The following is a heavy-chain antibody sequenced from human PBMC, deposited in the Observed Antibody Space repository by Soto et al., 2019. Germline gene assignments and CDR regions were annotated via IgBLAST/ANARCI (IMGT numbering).Heavy chain of an antibody. CDR1: GYTFTRYA. D-gene: IGHD3-10*01. Sequence: ASVKVSCKASGYTFTRYAMHWVRQAPGQRLEWMGWIDAGNGNTKYSQKFQGKVTITRDTSATTAYMELSSLTSEDTAVYYCARDHYYGSGTYNYFDYWGQGTLVTVPQ. V-gene: IGHV1-3*01. J-gene: IGHJ4*02. CDR3: ARDHYYGSGTYNYFDY. CDR2: IDAGNGNT.